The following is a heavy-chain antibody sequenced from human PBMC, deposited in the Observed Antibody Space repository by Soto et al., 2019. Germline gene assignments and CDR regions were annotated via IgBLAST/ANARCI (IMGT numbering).Heavy chain of an antibody. J-gene: IGHJ2*01. CDR3: AKDKVVAATPSHWYFDL. Sequence: GGSLRLSCAASGLTFSSYGMHWVRQAPGKGLEWVAVISYDGSNKYYADSVKGRFTISRDNSKNTLYLQMNSLRAEDTAVYYCAKDKVVAATPSHWYFDLWGRGTLVTVSS. D-gene: IGHD2-15*01. V-gene: IGHV3-30*18. CDR1: GLTFSSYG. CDR2: ISYDGSNK.